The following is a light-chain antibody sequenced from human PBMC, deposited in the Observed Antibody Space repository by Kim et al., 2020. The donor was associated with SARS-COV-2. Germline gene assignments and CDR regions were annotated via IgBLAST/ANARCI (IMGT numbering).Light chain of an antibody. V-gene: IGKV3-20*01. Sequence: SPGERPTLSCRASQTISSSYLSWYQQKPGQAPRLLIYGASSRATGIPDRFSGSGSGTDFSLTISRLEPEDFAVYYCQQYGSSLFTFGQGTRLEIK. CDR1: QTISSSY. CDR3: QQYGSSLFT. J-gene: IGKJ5*01. CDR2: GAS.